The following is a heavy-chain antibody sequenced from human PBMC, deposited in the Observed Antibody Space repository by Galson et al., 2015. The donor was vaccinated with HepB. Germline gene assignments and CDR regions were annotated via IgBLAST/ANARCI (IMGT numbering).Heavy chain of an antibody. Sequence: QSGAEVKKPGESLRISCKASGYSFTAFWIFWVRQMPGKGLEWMGRIDPSDSYTNYSPSFQGHITISADKSITTAYLQWSSLKASDTAMYYCASRQCYFASGTYYNVSDYWGQGTLVTVSS. CDR3: ASRQCYFASGTYYNVSDY. J-gene: IGHJ4*02. CDR1: GYSFTAFW. D-gene: IGHD3-10*01. V-gene: IGHV5-10-1*01. CDR2: IDPSDSYT.